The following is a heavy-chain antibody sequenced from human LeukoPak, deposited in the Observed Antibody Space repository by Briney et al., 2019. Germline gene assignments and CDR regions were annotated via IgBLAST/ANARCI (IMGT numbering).Heavy chain of an antibody. Sequence: ASVRVSCKASGYTFTSYGISWVRQAPGQGLEWMGLISAYNGNTNYAQKLQGRVTMTTDTSTSTAYMQLRSLRSDDTAVYYCARRGHDYYYDSSGLDYWGQGTLVTVSS. CDR1: GYTFTSYG. V-gene: IGHV1-18*01. CDR2: ISAYNGNT. J-gene: IGHJ4*02. D-gene: IGHD3-22*01. CDR3: ARRGHDYYYDSSGLDY.